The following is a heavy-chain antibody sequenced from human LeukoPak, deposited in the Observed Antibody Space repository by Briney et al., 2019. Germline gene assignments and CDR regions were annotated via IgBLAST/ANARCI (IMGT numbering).Heavy chain of an antibody. J-gene: IGHJ4*02. D-gene: IGHD4-23*01. CDR1: GGSISSSSYY. Sequence: PSETLSLTCTVSGGSISSSSYYWGWIRQPPGKGLEWIGSIYYSGSTYYNPSLKSRVTISVDTSKNQFSLKLSSVTAADTAVYYCARGRYGGYFDCWGQGTLVTVSS. CDR3: ARGRYGGYFDC. CDR2: IYYSGST. V-gene: IGHV4-39*07.